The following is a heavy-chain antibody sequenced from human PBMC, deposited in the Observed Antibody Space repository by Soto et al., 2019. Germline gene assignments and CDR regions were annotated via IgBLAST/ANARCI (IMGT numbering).Heavy chain of an antibody. Sequence: SVKVSCKASGGTFSSYAISWVRQAPGQGLEWMGGIIPIFGAANYAQKSQGRVTITADESTSTAYMELSSLRSEDTAVYYCALRNYDECMDVWGQGTTVTVSS. D-gene: IGHD1-7*01. CDR2: IIPIFGAA. CDR1: GGTFSSYA. J-gene: IGHJ6*02. CDR3: ALRNYDECMDV. V-gene: IGHV1-69*13.